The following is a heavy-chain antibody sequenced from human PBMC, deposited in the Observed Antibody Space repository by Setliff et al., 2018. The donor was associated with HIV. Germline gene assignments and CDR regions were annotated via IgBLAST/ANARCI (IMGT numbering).Heavy chain of an antibody. D-gene: IGHD1-26*01. CDR1: GGSFSGYY. V-gene: IGHV4-34*01. CDR3: AREAVEGSGSYEGAFDI. J-gene: IGHJ3*02. CDR2: INHSGST. Sequence: SETLSLTCAVYGGSFSGYYWSWIRQPPGKGLEWIGEINHSGSTNYNPSLKSRVTISVDTSKNQFSLKLSSVTAADTAVYYCAREAVEGSGSYEGAFDIWGQGTMVTVSS.